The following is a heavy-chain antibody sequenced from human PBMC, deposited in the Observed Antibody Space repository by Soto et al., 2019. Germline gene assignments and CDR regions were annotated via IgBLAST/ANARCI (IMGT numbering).Heavy chain of an antibody. CDR3: VRVGAVATNGGYFVY. D-gene: IGHD6-19*01. V-gene: IGHV4-59*10. J-gene: IGHJ4*02. Sequence: WTWIRQPVGKGLEWIGRIHGSGTTAYSPSLRGRLIMSLDTSKNQLSLKVTSVTAADTAIYYCVRVGAVATNGGYFVYWGQGALVTVSA. CDR2: IHGSGTT.